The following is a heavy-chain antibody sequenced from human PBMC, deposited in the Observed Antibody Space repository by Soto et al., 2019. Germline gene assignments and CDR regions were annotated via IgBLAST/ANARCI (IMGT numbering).Heavy chain of an antibody. CDR1: GYTFTGYY. J-gene: IGHJ6*02. CDR2: INPNSGGT. V-gene: IGHV1-2*02. Sequence: ASVKVSCKASGYTFTGYYMHWVRQAPGQGLEWMGWINPNSGGTNYAQKFQGRVTMTRDTSISTAYMEMSRLRSDNTAVYYCARLGRYFDWLPYGMDVWGQGTTVTVSS. D-gene: IGHD3-9*01. CDR3: ARLGRYFDWLPYGMDV.